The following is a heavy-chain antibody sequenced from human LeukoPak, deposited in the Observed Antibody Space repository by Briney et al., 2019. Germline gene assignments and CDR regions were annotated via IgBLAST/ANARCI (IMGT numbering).Heavy chain of an antibody. D-gene: IGHD6-6*01. CDR3: ARKIIAARPYAFDI. CDR2: ISSSSSYI. Sequence: GGSLRLSCAASGFTFSSYSMNWVRQAPGKGLEWVSSISSSSSYIYYADSVKGRFTISRDNAKNSLYLQMNSLRAEDTAVYYCARKIIAARPYAFDIWGQGTMVTVSS. CDR1: GFTFSSYS. V-gene: IGHV3-21*01. J-gene: IGHJ3*02.